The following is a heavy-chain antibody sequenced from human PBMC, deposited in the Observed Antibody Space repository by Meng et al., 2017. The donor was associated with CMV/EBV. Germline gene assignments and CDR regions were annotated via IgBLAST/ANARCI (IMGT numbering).Heavy chain of an antibody. V-gene: IGHV3-23*01. D-gene: IGHD5-18*01. Sequence: GSLRLSCVASGFTFSSYSMSWVRQAPGKGLEWVSVISGDGYTTFYADSAKGRFTISRDDSKNTLYLQMNSLRVEDTAVYYCASGTAMELGFDYWGQGTLVTVSS. CDR3: ASGTAMELGFDY. CDR2: ISGDGYTT. CDR1: GFTFSSYS. J-gene: IGHJ4*02.